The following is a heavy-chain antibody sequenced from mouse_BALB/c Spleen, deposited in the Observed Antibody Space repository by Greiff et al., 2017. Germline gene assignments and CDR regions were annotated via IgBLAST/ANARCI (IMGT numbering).Heavy chain of an antibody. CDR2: IDPENGDT. CDR1: GFNIKDYY. Sequence: VQLQQSGAELVRSGASVKLSCTASGFNIKDYYMHWVKQRPEQGLEWIGWIDPENGDTEYAPKFQGKATMTADTSSNTAYLQLSSLTSEDTAVYYCNPFLSSPWLAYGGEGTLVTVYA. CDR3: NPFLSSPWLAY. V-gene: IGHV14-4*02. J-gene: IGHJ3*01.